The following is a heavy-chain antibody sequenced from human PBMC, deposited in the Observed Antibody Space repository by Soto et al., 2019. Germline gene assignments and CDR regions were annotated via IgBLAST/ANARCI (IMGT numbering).Heavy chain of an antibody. Sequence: GASVKVSCKASAYIFISYDITWVRQAPGQGLEWMGWISGYNGSTKYADKLQGRVTMTTDTSTTTAYMELRSLRSDDTAVYYCARVEVPAANWLDRWGQGTLVTVSS. D-gene: IGHD2-2*01. CDR2: ISGYNGST. J-gene: IGHJ5*02. CDR3: ARVEVPAANWLDR. V-gene: IGHV1-18*04. CDR1: AYIFISYD.